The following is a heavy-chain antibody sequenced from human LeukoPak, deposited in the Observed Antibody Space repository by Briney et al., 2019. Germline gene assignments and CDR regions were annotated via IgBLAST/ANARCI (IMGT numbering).Heavy chain of an antibody. V-gene: IGHV3-30-3*01. CDR1: GFTFSSYA. J-gene: IGHJ4*02. D-gene: IGHD6-19*01. CDR2: ISSDGSNK. Sequence: GGSLRLSCAASGFTFSSYAMHWVRQAPGKGLEWVAVISSDGSNKYYTDSVKGRFTISRDDSKNTLYLQTNSLRPEDTAVYYYARDLSTITVAGTSWYDYWGQGTLVTVSA. CDR3: ARDLSTITVAGTSWYDY.